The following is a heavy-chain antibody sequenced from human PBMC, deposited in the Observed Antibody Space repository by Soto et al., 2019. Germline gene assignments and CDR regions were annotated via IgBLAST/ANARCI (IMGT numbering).Heavy chain of an antibody. J-gene: IGHJ4*02. V-gene: IGHV4-59*01. CDR1: GGSISSYY. D-gene: IGHD3-22*01. CDR3: ARATRITMIGPLYYFDY. Sequence: SETLSLTCTVSGGSISSYYWSWIRQPPGKGLEWIGYIYYSGSTNYNPSLKSQVTISVDTSKNQFSLKLSSVTAADTAVYYCARATRITMIGPLYYFDYWGQGTLVTVSS. CDR2: IYYSGST.